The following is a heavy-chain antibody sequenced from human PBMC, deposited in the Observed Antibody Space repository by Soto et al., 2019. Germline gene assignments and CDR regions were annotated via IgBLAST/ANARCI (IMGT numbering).Heavy chain of an antibody. V-gene: IGHV4-59*01. CDR3: APLPKTYGNWAIDY. J-gene: IGHJ4*02. D-gene: IGHD7-27*01. CDR2: IYYSGST. Sequence: PSETLSLTCTVSGASISSYYWSWIRQPPGKGLEWIGYIYYSGSTNYNPSLKSRVTISVDTSKNQFSLKVSSVTATDTAVYYCAPLPKTYGNWAIDYWGQGTLVTVSS. CDR1: GASISSYY.